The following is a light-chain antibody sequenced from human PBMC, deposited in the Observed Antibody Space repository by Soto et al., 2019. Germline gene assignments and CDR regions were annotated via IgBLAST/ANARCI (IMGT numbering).Light chain of an antibody. CDR1: QSLLYIVNGLNY. Sequence: DVVMTQSPDSLAVSLGERATINCKSSQSLLYIVNGLNYIAWYQHKPGQPPKLLICWASTRAPGVPDRFSGSGSGTDFALTISSLQAEDVAVYYCQQYYNPYPRAFGQGTKVEIK. V-gene: IGKV4-1*01. CDR3: QQYYNPYPRA. CDR2: WAS. J-gene: IGKJ1*01.